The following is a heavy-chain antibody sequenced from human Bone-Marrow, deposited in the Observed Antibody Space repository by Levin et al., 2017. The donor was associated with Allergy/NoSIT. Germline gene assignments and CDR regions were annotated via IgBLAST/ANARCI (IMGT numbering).Heavy chain of an antibody. J-gene: IGHJ4*02. CDR2: ISGSGTDT. V-gene: IGHV3-23*01. Sequence: GGSLRLSCEASGFTFSSFAMAWVRQSPGRGLEWVSSISGSGTDTYYTDSVRGRFTISRDNLKNILFLEMNSLRADDTALYHCAKDFQGQVDDDFDDWGQGTLVTVSS. CDR3: AKDFQGQVDDDFDD. CDR1: GFTFSSFA. D-gene: IGHD1-1*01.